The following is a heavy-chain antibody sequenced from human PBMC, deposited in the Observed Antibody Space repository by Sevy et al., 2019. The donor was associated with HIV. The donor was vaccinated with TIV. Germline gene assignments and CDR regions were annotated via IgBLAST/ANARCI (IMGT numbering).Heavy chain of an antibody. CDR3: ASHDWGREDF. CDR1: GYSISSYYW. D-gene: IGHD7-27*01. CDR2: IHYTGST. V-gene: IGHV4-38-2*01. J-gene: IGHJ4*02. Sequence: SETLSLTCVASGYSISSYYWWDWFRRPPGKGLEWIGAIHYTGSTQYTPSLKSRVTVSADTSKNQFSLRLSSMTAADTAVYYCASHDWGREDFWGQGTLVTVSS.